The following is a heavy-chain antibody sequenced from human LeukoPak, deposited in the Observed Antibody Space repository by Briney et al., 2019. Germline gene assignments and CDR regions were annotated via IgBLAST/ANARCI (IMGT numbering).Heavy chain of an antibody. D-gene: IGHD5-18*01. CDR2: INSDGSNT. J-gene: IGHJ4*02. V-gene: IGHV3-74*01. CDR1: GFTFSSYW. Sequence: GGSLRLSCAASGFTFSSYWMNWVRQAPGKGLVWVSRINSDGSNTSYADSVKGRFTISRDNAKNTLYLQMNSLSAEDTAVYYCARGGRGYSYGYDYWGQGTLVTVSS. CDR3: ARGGRGYSYGYDY.